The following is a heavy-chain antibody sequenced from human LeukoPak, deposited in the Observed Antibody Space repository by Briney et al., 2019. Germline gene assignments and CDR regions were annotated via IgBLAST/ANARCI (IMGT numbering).Heavy chain of an antibody. CDR3: ATRYSSWYSRGLDY. V-gene: IGHV4-34*01. Sequence: SETLSLTCAVYGGSFSGYYWSWIRQPPGKGLEWIGEINHSGSTNYNPSLKSRVTISVDTSKNQFSLKLSSVTAADTAVYYCATRYSSWYSRGLDYWGQGTLVTVSS. J-gene: IGHJ4*02. CDR2: INHSGST. D-gene: IGHD6-13*01. CDR1: GGSFSGYY.